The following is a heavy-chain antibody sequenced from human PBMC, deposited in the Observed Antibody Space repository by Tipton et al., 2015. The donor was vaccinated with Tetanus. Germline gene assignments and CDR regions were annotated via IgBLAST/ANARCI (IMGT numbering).Heavy chain of an antibody. CDR1: GFTFSHFA. CDR3: AKDRRGVYSFYYGMDV. Sequence: SLRLSCAASGFTFSHFALHWVRQAPDGGLEWVAVISYDGAKEFYADSVKSQFTVSRDNSKSTLYLQMSSLRGEDTAIYYCAKDRRGVYSFYYGMDVWGQGSTVTVSS. D-gene: IGHD3-10*01. V-gene: IGHV3-30*15. CDR2: ISYDGAKE. J-gene: IGHJ6*02.